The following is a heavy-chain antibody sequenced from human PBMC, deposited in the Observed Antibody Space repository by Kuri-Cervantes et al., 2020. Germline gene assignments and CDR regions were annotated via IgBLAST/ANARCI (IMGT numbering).Heavy chain of an antibody. CDR3: ARVDDVDAFDI. CDR1: GFTFSSYA. J-gene: IGHJ3*02. Sequence: GESLKISCAASGFTFSSYAMHWVRQAPGKGLEWVAVISYDGSNKYYADSVKGRFTISRDNSKNTLYLQMNSLRAEDTAVYYCARVDDVDAFDIWGQGTMVTVSS. CDR2: ISYDGSNK. V-gene: IGHV3-30-3*01.